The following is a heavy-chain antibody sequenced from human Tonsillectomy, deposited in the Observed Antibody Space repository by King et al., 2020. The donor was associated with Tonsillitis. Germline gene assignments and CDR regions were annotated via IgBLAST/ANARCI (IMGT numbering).Heavy chain of an antibody. Sequence: VQLVESGGGLVQPDRSLRLSCGASGFTFDDYAMHWVRQAPGKGLEWVSGIAWYSAIIGYADSVQGRFTISRDNAKNSLYLEMNTLGPEDTALYYCARARRKITPAGSVDSWGQGTLVTVSS. D-gene: IGHD6-13*01. CDR2: IAWYSAII. CDR3: ARARRKITPAGSVDS. CDR1: GFTFDDYA. V-gene: IGHV3-9*01. J-gene: IGHJ4*02.